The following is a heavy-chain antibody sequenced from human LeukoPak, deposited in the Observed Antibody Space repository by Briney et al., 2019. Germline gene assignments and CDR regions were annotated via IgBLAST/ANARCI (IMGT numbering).Heavy chain of an antibody. CDR2: ISGSGGST. J-gene: IGHJ6*03. V-gene: IGHV3-23*01. CDR3: AKPHIAVAGTYCYYMDV. Sequence: GGSLRLSCAASGFTFSSYAMSWVRQAPGKGLEWVSAISGSGGSTHYADSVKGRFTISRDNSKNTLYLQMNSLRAEDTAVYYCAKPHIAVAGTYCYYMDVWGKGTTVTVSS. D-gene: IGHD6-19*01. CDR1: GFTFSSYA.